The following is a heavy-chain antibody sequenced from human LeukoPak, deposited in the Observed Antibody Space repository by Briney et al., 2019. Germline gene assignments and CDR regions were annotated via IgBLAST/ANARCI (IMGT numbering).Heavy chain of an antibody. V-gene: IGHV3-53*01. J-gene: IGHJ4*02. Sequence: PGGSLRLSCAASGFTVSSNYMSWVRQAPGKGLEWVSVIYSGGSTYYADSVKGRFTISRDNSKNTLYLQMNSLRAEDTAVYYCAREDREMGFDYWGQGTLVTVSS. CDR1: GFTVSSNY. CDR2: IYSGGST. D-gene: IGHD5-24*01. CDR3: AREDREMGFDY.